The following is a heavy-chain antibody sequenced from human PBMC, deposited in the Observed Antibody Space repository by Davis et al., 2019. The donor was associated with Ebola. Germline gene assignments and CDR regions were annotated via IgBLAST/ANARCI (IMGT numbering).Heavy chain of an antibody. V-gene: IGHV5-51*01. D-gene: IGHD2-2*01. CDR2: IYPGDSDT. CDR3: ARQDDAPSVVVPARLDY. J-gene: IGHJ4*02. Sequence: GESLKISCTGSGSSFISYWIGWVCQMHGKGLEWMGIIYPGDSDTRYSPSFQGQVNISADKSIRTAYLQWSSLKASDTAMYYCARQDDAPSVVVPARLDYWGQGTLVTVSS. CDR1: GSSFISYW.